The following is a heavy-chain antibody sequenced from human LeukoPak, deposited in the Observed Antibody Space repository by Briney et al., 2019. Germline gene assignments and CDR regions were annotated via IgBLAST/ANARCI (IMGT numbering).Heavy chain of an antibody. Sequence: GGSLRLSCAASGFTFSSYDMHWVRQVTGKGLEWVSAIGTAGDTYYPGSVKGRFTISRENAKNSLYLQMNSLRAGDTAVYYCARVRVTIFGVEYFDYWGQGTLVTVSS. J-gene: IGHJ4*02. CDR1: GFTFSSYD. CDR2: IGTAGDT. D-gene: IGHD3-3*01. CDR3: ARVRVTIFGVEYFDY. V-gene: IGHV3-13*01.